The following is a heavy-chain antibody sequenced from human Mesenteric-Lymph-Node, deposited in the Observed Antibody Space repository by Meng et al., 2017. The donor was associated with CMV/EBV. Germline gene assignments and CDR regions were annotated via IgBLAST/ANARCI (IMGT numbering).Heavy chain of an antibody. CDR3: ARGLWRSGSYFLTSH. J-gene: IGHJ4*02. Sequence: DSVNVSCKASGYTFTSYEINWVRQATGQGLEWMGWMNPNSGNTGYAQKFQGRVTMTRNTSISTAYMELSSLRSEDTAVYYCARGLWRSGSYFLTSHWGQGTLVTVSS. D-gene: IGHD1-26*01. V-gene: IGHV1-8*01. CDR2: MNPNSGNT. CDR1: GYTFTSYE.